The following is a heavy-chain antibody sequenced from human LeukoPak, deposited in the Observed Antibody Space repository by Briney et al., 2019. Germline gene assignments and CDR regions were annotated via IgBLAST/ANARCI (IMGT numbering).Heavy chain of an antibody. D-gene: IGHD3-16*02. CDR1: GFTVSSNY. CDR2: IYSGGST. J-gene: IGHJ4*02. CDR3: ARDKLFGGVIPYVDY. Sequence: HPGGSLRLSCAASGFTVSSNYMSWVRQAPGKGLEWVSVIYSGGSTYYADSVKGRFTISRDNSKNTLYLQMNSLRAEDTAVYYCARDKLFGGVIPYVDYWGQGTLVTVSS. V-gene: IGHV3-53*05.